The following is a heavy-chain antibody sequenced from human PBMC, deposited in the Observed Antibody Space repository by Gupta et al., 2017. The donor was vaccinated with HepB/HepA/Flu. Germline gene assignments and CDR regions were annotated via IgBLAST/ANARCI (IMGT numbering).Heavy chain of an antibody. V-gene: IGHV3-30*18. CDR2: ISYDGSNK. CDR3: AKDQTKKGIAAAGTGYYYYGMDV. Sequence: QVQLVESGGGVVQPGRSLRLSCAASGFTFSSYGMHWVRQAPGKGLEWVAVISYDGSNKYYADSVKGRFTISRDNSKNTLYLQMNSLRAEDTAVYYCAKDQTKKGIAAAGTGYYYYGMDVWGQGTTVTVSS. J-gene: IGHJ6*02. CDR1: GFTFSSYG. D-gene: IGHD6-13*01.